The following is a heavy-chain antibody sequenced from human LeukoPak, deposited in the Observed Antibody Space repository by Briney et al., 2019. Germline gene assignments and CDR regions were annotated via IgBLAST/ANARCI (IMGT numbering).Heavy chain of an antibody. CDR3: ANGDGDFRVDAFDI. V-gene: IGHV3-30*18. J-gene: IGHJ3*02. Sequence: SGGSLRLSCAASGFTFSSYGMHWVRQAPGKGLEWVAITSYDESYKNYADSVKGRFTISRDNSKNTLYLQMNSLRAEDTAVYYCANGDGDFRVDAFDIWGQGTMVTVSS. D-gene: IGHD4-17*01. CDR2: TSYDESYK. CDR1: GFTFSSYG.